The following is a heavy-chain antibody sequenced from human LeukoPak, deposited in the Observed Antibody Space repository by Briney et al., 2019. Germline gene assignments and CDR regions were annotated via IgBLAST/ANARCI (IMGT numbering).Heavy chain of an antibody. CDR2: INPNSGGT. D-gene: IGHD2-2*01. CDR1: GYTFTGYY. V-gene: IGHV1-2*02. CDR3: ARGYCSSTSCYWYDY. Sequence: ASVKVSCKASGYTFTGYYMHWVRQAPGQGLEWMGWINPNSGGTNYAQKFQGRVTMTRDTSISTAYMELSRLRSDDTAVYYCARGYCSSTSCYWYDYWGQGTLVTVSS. J-gene: IGHJ4*02.